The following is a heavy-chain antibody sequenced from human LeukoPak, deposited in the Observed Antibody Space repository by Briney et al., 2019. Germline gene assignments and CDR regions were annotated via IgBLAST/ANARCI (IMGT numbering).Heavy chain of an antibody. CDR3: ARDQNSAYHLGY. CDR2: IYRDGSI. J-gene: IGHJ4*02. D-gene: IGHD3-22*01. Sequence: RGSLRLSCAASGFAVSGNYMSWVRQAPGKGLEWVSLIYRDGSIYYADSVKGRFTISRDNSINTLYLQMNSLRAEDTAVYYCARDQNSAYHLGYWGQGTLDPVSS. V-gene: IGHV3-66*01. CDR1: GFAVSGNY.